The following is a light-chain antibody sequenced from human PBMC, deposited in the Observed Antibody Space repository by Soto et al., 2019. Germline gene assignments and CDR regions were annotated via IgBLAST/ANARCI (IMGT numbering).Light chain of an antibody. CDR3: SSYTTSRTYV. CDR2: EVS. J-gene: IGLJ1*01. CDR1: SSDVGSYDS. Sequence: QSALTQPPSVSGSPGQSVTISCTGTSSDVGSYDSVSWYQQPPGTVPKLMIYEVSNRPSGVPDRFSGSKSGNTASLTISGLQPEDEADYYCSSYTTSRTYVFGTGTKLTVL. V-gene: IGLV2-18*02.